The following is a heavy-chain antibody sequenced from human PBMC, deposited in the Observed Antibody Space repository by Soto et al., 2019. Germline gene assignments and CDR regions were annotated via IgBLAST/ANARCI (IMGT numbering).Heavy chain of an antibody. CDR2: IKQDGSEK. V-gene: IGHV3-7*01. CDR3: ARAYYYDSSGFSPGGY. J-gene: IGHJ4*02. CDR1: GVTFSTYW. D-gene: IGHD3-22*01. Sequence: PGGSLRLYCSASGVTFSTYWMSWVRQAPGKGLEWVANIKQDGSEKYYVDSVRGRFTISRDTAKNSLYLQMNILRAEDTAVYYCARAYYYDSSGFSPGGYWGQGTLVPISS.